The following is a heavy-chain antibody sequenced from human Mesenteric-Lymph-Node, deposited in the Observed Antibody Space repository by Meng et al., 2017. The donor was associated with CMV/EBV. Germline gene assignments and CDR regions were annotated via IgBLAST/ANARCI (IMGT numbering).Heavy chain of an antibody. CDR3: ARVVSAAIKYFDL. Sequence: ASVKVSCKASGGTFSSQTISWVRQAPGQGLEWMGWINPNSGGTNSAQKFQGRVTMTGDTSISTAYMELNRLRSDDTAVYYCARVVSAAIKYFDLWGRGTLVTVSS. J-gene: IGHJ2*01. V-gene: IGHV1-2*02. CDR1: GGTFSSQT. D-gene: IGHD2-2*01. CDR2: INPNSGGT.